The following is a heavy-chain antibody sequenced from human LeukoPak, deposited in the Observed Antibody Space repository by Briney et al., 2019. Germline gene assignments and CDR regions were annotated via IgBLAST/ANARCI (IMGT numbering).Heavy chain of an antibody. Sequence: ASVKVSCKASGYTFTGYYMHWVRQAPGQGLEWMGWINPNSGGTNYAQKFQGRVTMTRDTSISTAYMELSRLRSDDTAVYYCVRDLAVPAAIYGYWGQGTLVTVSS. J-gene: IGHJ4*02. V-gene: IGHV1-2*02. CDR1: GYTFTGYY. CDR2: INPNSGGT. D-gene: IGHD2-2*02. CDR3: VRDLAVPAAIYGY.